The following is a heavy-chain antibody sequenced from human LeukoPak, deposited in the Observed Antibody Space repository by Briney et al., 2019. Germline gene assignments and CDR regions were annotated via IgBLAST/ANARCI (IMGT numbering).Heavy chain of an antibody. D-gene: IGHD1-26*01. V-gene: IGHV3-21*01. CDR2: ISSSSNYI. CDR3: ARGGVPYYYYYMDV. Sequence: GGSLRLSCAASGFIFSSYSMNWVRQAPGKGLEWLSSISSSSNYIYYADSVRGRFTISRDNAKNSMLQQMNSLRAEDAAVYYCARGGVPYYYYYMDVWGKGTTVTVSS. J-gene: IGHJ6*03. CDR1: GFIFSSYS.